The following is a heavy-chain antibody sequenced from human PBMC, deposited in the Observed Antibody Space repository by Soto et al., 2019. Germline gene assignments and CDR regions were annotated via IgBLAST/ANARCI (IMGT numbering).Heavy chain of an antibody. Sequence: PSETLSLTCAVSGGSISSSNWWSWVRQPPGKGLEWIGEIYHSGSTNYNPSLKSRVTISVDKSKNQFSLKLSSVTAADTAVYYCARCLVAATYYYGMDVWGQGTTVTVSS. CDR2: IYHSGST. CDR1: GGSISSSNW. CDR3: ARCLVAATYYYGMDV. V-gene: IGHV4-4*02. D-gene: IGHD2-15*01. J-gene: IGHJ6*02.